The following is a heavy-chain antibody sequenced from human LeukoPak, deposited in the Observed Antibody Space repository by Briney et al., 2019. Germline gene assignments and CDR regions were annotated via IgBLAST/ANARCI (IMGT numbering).Heavy chain of an antibody. J-gene: IGHJ6*02. CDR1: GFTFSSYA. V-gene: IGHV3-23*01. Sequence: GGSLRLSCAASGFTFSSYAMSWVRQAPGKGLEWVSAISGSGGSTYYADSVKGRFTISRDNSKNTLYLQMNSLRAEDTAVYYCAKLSIYDSSGYYYYYGMDVWGQGTTVTVSS. CDR2: ISGSGGST. D-gene: IGHD3-22*01. CDR3: AKLSIYDSSGYYYYYGMDV.